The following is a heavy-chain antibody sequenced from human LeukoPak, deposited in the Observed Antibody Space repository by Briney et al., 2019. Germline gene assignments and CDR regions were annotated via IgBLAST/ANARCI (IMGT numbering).Heavy chain of an antibody. CDR1: GGSISSGDYY. CDR3: ARFFMVRGVILN. CDR2: IYYSGST. V-gene: IGHV4-30-4*01. D-gene: IGHD3-10*01. Sequence: KPSETLSLTCTVSGGSISSGDYYWSWIRQPPGKGLEWIGYIYYSGSTYYNPSLKSRVTISVDTSKNQFSLKLSSVTAAGTAVYYCARFFMVRGVILNWGQGTLVTVSS. J-gene: IGHJ4*02.